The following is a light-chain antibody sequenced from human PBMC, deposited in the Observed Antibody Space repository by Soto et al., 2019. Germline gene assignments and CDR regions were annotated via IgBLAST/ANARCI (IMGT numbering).Light chain of an antibody. J-gene: IGLJ2*01. CDR1: STDIGSYKY. CDR3: SSYGASSTL. CDR2: DVS. Sequence: QAVVTQPASLSGSPGQSITISCTGTSTDIGSYKYVSWYQQHPGKAPKLMIFDVSYRPSGISDRFSGFKSGNTASLTISGVPPEDEADYYCSSYGASSTLFGGGTKLTVL. V-gene: IGLV2-14*03.